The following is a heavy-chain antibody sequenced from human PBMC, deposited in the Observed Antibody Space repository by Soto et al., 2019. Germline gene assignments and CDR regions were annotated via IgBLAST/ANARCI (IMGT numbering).Heavy chain of an antibody. CDR2: MIPIFGTA. D-gene: IGHD3-10*01. CDR3: ASNGFGETYYYGMDV. Sequence: QVQLVQSGAEVKKPGSSVKVSCKASGGTFSSYAINWVRQAPGQGLEWMGGMIPIFGTADYAQKFQGRVTITADESTSTAYMELSSLRSDDTAVYYCASNGFGETYYYGMDVWGQGTTVTVSS. V-gene: IGHV1-69*12. J-gene: IGHJ6*02. CDR1: GGTFSSYA.